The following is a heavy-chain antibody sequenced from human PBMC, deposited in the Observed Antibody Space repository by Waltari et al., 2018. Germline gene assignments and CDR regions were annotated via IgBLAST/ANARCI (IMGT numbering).Heavy chain of an antibody. D-gene: IGHD6-19*01. J-gene: IGHJ4*02. Sequence: EVQLLESGGGLVQPGGSLRLSCAASGFTFSNYAMSWVRQAPGQGLEWVSAARDRDGKTYYADSVKGRFAISRDDSKNIVYLQMNNLRAEDTAVYYCAKEQWDGAAVAGHFDYWGQGKLVIVSS. CDR1: GFTFSNYA. CDR3: AKEQWDGAAVAGHFDY. CDR2: ARDRDGKT. V-gene: IGHV3-23*01.